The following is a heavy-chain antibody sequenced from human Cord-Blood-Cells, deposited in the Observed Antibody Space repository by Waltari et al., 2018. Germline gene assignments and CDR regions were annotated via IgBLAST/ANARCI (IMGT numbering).Heavy chain of an antibody. V-gene: IGHV4-4*02. CDR2: VYHRGST. CDR1: GGSISSSNW. J-gene: IGHJ6*02. CDR3: ARDRRIVATSYYYYYGMDV. D-gene: IGHD5-12*01. Sequence: QVQLQESGPGLVKPSGTLSLTCAVSGGSISSSNWWSWVRQPPGKGLEWIGEVYHRGSTRYDPSLKSLGARSGDKAKNQFSRELSCVTAADTAVYYCARDRRIVATSYYYYYGMDVWGQGTTVTVSS.